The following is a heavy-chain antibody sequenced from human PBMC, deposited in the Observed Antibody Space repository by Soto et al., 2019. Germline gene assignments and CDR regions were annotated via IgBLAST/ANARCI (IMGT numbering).Heavy chain of an antibody. CDR2: INSVNGNT. V-gene: IGHV1-3*01. CDR3: ARHPGYRYSYN. Sequence: APGKGSCKASVYTFTSYAMHWVRQAPGQGLEWMGWINSVNGNTKXSQKFQGRVXITRGTSASTAXMELRXQRSEYTAGYYGARHPGYRYSYNWGPGTLLTVS. J-gene: IGHJ4*02. D-gene: IGHD5-18*01. CDR1: VYTFTSYA.